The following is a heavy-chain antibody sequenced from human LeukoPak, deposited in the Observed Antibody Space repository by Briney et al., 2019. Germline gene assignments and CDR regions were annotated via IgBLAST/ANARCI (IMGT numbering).Heavy chain of an antibody. D-gene: IGHD2-2*01. V-gene: IGHV4-59*01. J-gene: IGHJ6*02. CDR3: ARYVGGYCSSTSCPSVGMDV. CDR2: IYYSGST. Sequence: SETLSLTCTVSGGSISSYYRSWIRQPPGKGLEWIGYIYYSGSTNYNPSLKSRVTISVDTSKNQFSLKLSSVTAADTAVYYCARYVGGYCSSTSCPSVGMDVWGQGTTVTVSS. CDR1: GGSISSYY.